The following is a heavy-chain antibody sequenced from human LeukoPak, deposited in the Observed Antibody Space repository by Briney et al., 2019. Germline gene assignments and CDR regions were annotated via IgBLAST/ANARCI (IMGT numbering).Heavy chain of an antibody. V-gene: IGHV4-59*01. CDR3: ARTPRLPTRHFDY. D-gene: IGHD1-1*01. CDR2: IYYSGST. J-gene: IGHJ4*02. Sequence: MASETLSLTCTVSGGSISSYYWSWIRQPPGKGLEWIGYIYYSGSTNYNPSLKSRVTISVDTSKNQFSLKLSSVTAADTAVYYCARTPRLPTRHFDYWGQGTLVTVSS. CDR1: GGSISSYY.